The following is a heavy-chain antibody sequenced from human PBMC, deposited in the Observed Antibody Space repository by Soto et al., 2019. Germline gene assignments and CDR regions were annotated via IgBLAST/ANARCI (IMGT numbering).Heavy chain of an antibody. V-gene: IGHV3-23*01. J-gene: IGHJ3*02. CDR2: ITGSGGST. D-gene: IGHD2-21*02. CDR3: ARNYGGNSYAFDI. Sequence: GGSLRLSCAASGFSFSNAWMGWVRQAPGKGLEWVSSITGSGGSTYNADSVKGRFTISRDNSKNTLYLQMGSLRAEDMAVYYCARNYGGNSYAFDIWGQGTMVTVS. CDR1: GFSFSNAW.